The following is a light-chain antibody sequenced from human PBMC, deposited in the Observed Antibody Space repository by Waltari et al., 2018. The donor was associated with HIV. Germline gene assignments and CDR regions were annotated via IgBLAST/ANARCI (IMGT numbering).Light chain of an antibody. V-gene: IGLV2-14*03. CDR1: NSGVGGYNF. CDR2: DVT. J-gene: IGLJ1*01. CDR3: SSYTRSSTHYV. Sequence: QSALTQTASVSGSPGQSITISCTGPNSGVGGYNFFSWYQHPPGRAPKLIIYDVTNRPSGVSNRFSGSKSGNTASLTISGLQAEDEADYFCSSYTRSSTHYVFGTGTKVTVL.